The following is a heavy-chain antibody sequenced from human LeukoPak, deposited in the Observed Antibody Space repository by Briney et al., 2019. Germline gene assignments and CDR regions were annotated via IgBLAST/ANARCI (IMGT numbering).Heavy chain of an antibody. CDR3: ARTRRIGNWFDP. D-gene: IGHD2-21*01. V-gene: IGHV1-2*02. J-gene: IGHJ5*02. CDR2: INPNSGGT. CDR1: GYTFTGYY. Sequence: GASVKVSCKASGYTFTGYYMHWVRQAPGQGLEWMGWINPNSGGTNYARKFQGRVTMTRDTSISTAYMELSRLRSDDTAVYYCARTRRIGNWFDPWGQGTLVTVSS.